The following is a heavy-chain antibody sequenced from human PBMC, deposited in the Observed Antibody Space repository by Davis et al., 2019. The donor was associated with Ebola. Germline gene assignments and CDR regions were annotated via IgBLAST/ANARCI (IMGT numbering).Heavy chain of an antibody. CDR2: IIPIFGTA. D-gene: IGHD2-2*01. Sequence: SVKVSCKASGGTFSSYAISWVRQAPGQGLEWMGGIIPIFGTANYAQKFQGRVTITADESTSTAYMELSSLRSEDTAVYYCARVGVVPAATIRYYYYYMDVWGKGTTVTVSS. CDR1: GGTFSSYA. V-gene: IGHV1-69*13. J-gene: IGHJ6*03. CDR3: ARVGVVPAATIRYYYYYMDV.